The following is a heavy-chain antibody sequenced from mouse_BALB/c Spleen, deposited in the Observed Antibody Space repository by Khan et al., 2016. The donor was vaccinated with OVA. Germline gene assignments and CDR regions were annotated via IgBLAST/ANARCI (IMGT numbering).Heavy chain of an antibody. CDR3: ARPPYFTYVMVY. D-gene: IGHD2-10*01. J-gene: IGHJ4*01. V-gene: IGHV9-3-1*01. CDR1: GDTFRNYG. Sequence: QIQLVQSGPELKKPGETVKISCKASGDTFRNYGMNWVKQAPGKGLKWMGWINTYTGEPTYADDFKGRFAFSLETSASTASLQLNNLKYEDTATYFCARPPYFTYVMVYWGQGTTVTVSS. CDR2: INTYTGEP.